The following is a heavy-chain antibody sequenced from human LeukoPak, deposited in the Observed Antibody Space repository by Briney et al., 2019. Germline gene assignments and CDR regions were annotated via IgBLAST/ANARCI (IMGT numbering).Heavy chain of an antibody. CDR1: GFTFTNYA. CDR3: ATEINDYSYGSGEYFDY. CDR2: ISDNGGRR. D-gene: IGHD3-10*01. J-gene: IGHJ4*02. Sequence: GGSLRLSCAASGFTFTNYAMSWVRQAPGKGLEWVSAISDNGGRRLYADSVKGRFTISRANSKNTLSLQLISQRAQDQAVYFCATEINDYSYGSGEYFDYWGQGNLVTVSS. V-gene: IGHV3-23*01.